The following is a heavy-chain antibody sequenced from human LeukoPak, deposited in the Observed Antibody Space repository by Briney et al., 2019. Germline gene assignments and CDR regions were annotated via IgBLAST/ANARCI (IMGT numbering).Heavy chain of an antibody. CDR1: GFTFSSYA. D-gene: IGHD6-13*01. Sequence: QSGGSLRLSCAASGFTFSSYAMHWVRQAPGKGLEWVAVISHDGSNKYYADSVKGRFTISRDNSKNTLYLQMNSLRAEDTAVYYCARARQDWQQLVLDIYYGMDVWGQGTTVTVSS. V-gene: IGHV3-30-3*01. CDR3: ARARQDWQQLVLDIYYGMDV. J-gene: IGHJ6*02. CDR2: ISHDGSNK.